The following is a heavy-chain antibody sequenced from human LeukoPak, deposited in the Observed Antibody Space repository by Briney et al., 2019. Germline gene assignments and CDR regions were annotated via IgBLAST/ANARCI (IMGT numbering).Heavy chain of an antibody. D-gene: IGHD5-18*01. CDR1: GFTFSSYW. Sequence: PGGSPRLSCAASGFTFSSYWMHWVRQAPGKGLVWVSRINSDGSSTSYADSVKGRFTISRDNAKNTLYLQMNSLRAEDTAVYYCARVGGYSYGPYYYYMDVWGKGTTVTVSS. V-gene: IGHV3-74*01. CDR2: INSDGSST. CDR3: ARVGGYSYGPYYYYMDV. J-gene: IGHJ6*03.